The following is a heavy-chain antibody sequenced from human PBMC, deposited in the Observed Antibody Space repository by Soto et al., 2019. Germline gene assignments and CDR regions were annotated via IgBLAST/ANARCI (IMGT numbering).Heavy chain of an antibody. CDR1: GFPFSSYA. D-gene: IGHD3-16*01. V-gene: IGHV3-23*01. J-gene: IGHJ3*02. Sequence: GGSLRLSCAASGFPFSSYAMSWVRQTPGKGLEWVSGISGSGGRTYYADSVKGRFTISRDNSNNTLSLQMHILRVEDTAVYFCAKGGYYSLFDIWGQGTMVTVSS. CDR2: ISGSGGRT. CDR3: AKGGYYSLFDI.